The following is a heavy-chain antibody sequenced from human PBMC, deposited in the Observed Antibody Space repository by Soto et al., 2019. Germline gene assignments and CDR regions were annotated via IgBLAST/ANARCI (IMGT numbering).Heavy chain of an antibody. D-gene: IGHD2-21*02. Sequence: QVQLQESGPGLVRPSQTLSLTCTVSGGSISTDHYHWTWVRHAPGKGLEWGGYVHYGGSIQFNPSVQVRVSMSVATYNNMFSLRLSTITAADTAVYFYAREDNGGDSDYYGLDVWGQGTTVTVSS. J-gene: IGHJ6*02. V-gene: IGHV4-30-4*01. CDR3: AREDNGGDSDYYGLDV. CDR2: VHYGGSI. CDR1: GGSISTDHYH.